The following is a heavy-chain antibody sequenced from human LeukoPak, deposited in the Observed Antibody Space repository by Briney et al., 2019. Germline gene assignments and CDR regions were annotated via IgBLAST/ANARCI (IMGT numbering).Heavy chain of an antibody. D-gene: IGHD3/OR15-3a*01. Sequence: GGSLRLSCAASRFTVSSNYMSWVRQAPGKGLEWVSVIYSGGSTYYADSVKGRFTISRDNSKNTLYLQMNSLRAEDTAVYYCARVKDYYFDYWGQGTLVTVSS. V-gene: IGHV3-66*02. CDR2: IYSGGST. CDR1: RFTVSSNY. J-gene: IGHJ4*02. CDR3: ARVKDYYFDY.